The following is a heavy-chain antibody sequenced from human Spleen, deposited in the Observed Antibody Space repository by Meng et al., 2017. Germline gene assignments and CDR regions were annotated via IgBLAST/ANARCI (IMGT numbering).Heavy chain of an antibody. Sequence: SVKVSCKASGGTFDFSSYAFSWARQAPGQGLEWMGGIIPIFGSANYAQKFQGRVTMTGDTSISTPDMELSGLRSDDTAMYYCARVDGSYYYYYGMDVWGQGTTVTVSS. V-gene: IGHV1-69*06. CDR3: ARVDGSYYYYYGMDV. J-gene: IGHJ6*02. D-gene: IGHD1-26*01. CDR2: IIPIFGSA. CDR1: GGTFDFSSYA.